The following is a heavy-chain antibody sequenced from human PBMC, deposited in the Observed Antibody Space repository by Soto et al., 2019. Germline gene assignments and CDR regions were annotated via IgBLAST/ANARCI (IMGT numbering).Heavy chain of an antibody. CDR3: ARDLDSSSWYGYYGMDV. J-gene: IGHJ6*02. V-gene: IGHV1-3*01. Sequence: GASVKVSCKASGYTFTSYAMHWVRQAPGQRLEWMGWINAGNGNTKYSQKFQGRVTITRDTSASTAYMELSSLRAEDTAVYYCARDLDSSSWYGYYGMDVWGQGTTVTVS. D-gene: IGHD6-13*01. CDR2: INAGNGNT. CDR1: GYTFTSYA.